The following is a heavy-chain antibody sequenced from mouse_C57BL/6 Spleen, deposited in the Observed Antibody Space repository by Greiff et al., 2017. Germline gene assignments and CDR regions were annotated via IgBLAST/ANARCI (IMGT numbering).Heavy chain of an antibody. D-gene: IGHD1-1*01. Sequence: QVQLQQPGAELVKPGASVKMSCKASGYTFTSYWITWVKQRPGQGLEWIGDIYPGSGSTNYNEKFKSKATMTVDTSSSTAYMQLSSLTSEASAVXYYARDYGSSDCFAYWGQGTTLTVSS. CDR3: ARDYGSSDCFAY. V-gene: IGHV1-55*01. CDR2: IYPGSGST. CDR1: GYTFTSYW. J-gene: IGHJ2*01.